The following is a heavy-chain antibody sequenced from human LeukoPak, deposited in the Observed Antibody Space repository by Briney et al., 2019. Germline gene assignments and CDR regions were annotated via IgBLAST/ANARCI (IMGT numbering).Heavy chain of an antibody. Sequence: ASVKVSCKASGYTFTSYAMNWVRQAPGQGLEWMGWISAYNGNTNYAQKLQGRVTMTTDTSTSTAYMELRSLRSDDTAVYYCARLLPLYYMDVWGKGITVTVSS. J-gene: IGHJ6*03. CDR3: ARLLPLYYMDV. V-gene: IGHV1-18*01. CDR2: ISAYNGNT. CDR1: GYTFTSYA.